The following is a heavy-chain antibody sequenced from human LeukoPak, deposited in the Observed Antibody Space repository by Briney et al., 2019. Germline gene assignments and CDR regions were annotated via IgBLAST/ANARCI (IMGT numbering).Heavy chain of an antibody. CDR3: ARAWTGYSYGDY. D-gene: IGHD5-18*01. J-gene: IGHJ4*02. Sequence: GGSLRLSCAASAFTFSTYSMNWVRQTPGKGLEWVSSISGSSSYIYYADSVKGRFAISRDNAKNSLYLQMNSLRAEDTAVYYCARAWTGYSYGDYWGQGTLVTVSS. V-gene: IGHV3-21*04. CDR2: ISGSSSYI. CDR1: AFTFSTYS.